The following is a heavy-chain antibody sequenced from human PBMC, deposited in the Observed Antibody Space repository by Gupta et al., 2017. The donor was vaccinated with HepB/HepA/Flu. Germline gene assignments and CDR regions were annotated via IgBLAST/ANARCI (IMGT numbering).Heavy chain of an antibody. Sequence: QVQLVQSGAEVKKPGSSVKVSSKASGGTFSSYAISWLRQAPGQGLEWMGGIIPIVGTANDAQKFQGRVTSTADESTSTAYMELSSRRSEDTAVYYWARAQGWNSPISRIAARHRSSAFDIGGQGTMVTVSS. J-gene: IGHJ3*02. CDR3: ARAQGWNSPISRIAARHRSSAFDI. CDR2: IIPIVGTA. V-gene: IGHV1-69*01. CDR1: GGTFSSYA. D-gene: IGHD6-6*01.